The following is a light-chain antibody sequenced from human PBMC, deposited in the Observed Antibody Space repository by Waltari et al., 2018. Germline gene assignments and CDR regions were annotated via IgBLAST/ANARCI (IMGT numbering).Light chain of an antibody. Sequence: DVQMTQSPSFVSASVGDTVTITCRASQGVRTWLAWYQQKPGKAPNLLIYGASSLQSGVPSRFSGSGSDTDFTLTINSLQPEDFATYYCQQGNSFPTWTFGQGTKVEIK. CDR1: QGVRTW. J-gene: IGKJ1*01. V-gene: IGKV1-12*01. CDR2: GAS. CDR3: QQGNSFPTWT.